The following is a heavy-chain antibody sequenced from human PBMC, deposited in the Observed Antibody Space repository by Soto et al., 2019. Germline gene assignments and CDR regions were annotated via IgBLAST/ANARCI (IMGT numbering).Heavy chain of an antibody. D-gene: IGHD3-10*01. CDR1: GASFSSYY. CDR3: GFGRFPSPVFDI. V-gene: IGHV4-59*12. CDR2: IFYTGNT. Sequence: PSETLSLTCTVSGASFSSYYWSWIRQPPGKGLEWIGDIFYTGNTNYNPSLKSRVTISVDTSKSQFSLKLSSVTAADTAVYYCGFGRFPSPVFDIWGQGTMVTVSS. J-gene: IGHJ3*02.